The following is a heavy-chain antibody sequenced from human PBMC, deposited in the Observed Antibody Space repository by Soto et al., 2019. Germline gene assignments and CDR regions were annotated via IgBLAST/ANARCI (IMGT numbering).Heavy chain of an antibody. CDR1: GGSISSYY. CDR3: ARGDSSGWVWFDY. D-gene: IGHD6-19*01. Sequence: SETLSLTCTVSGGSISSYYWSWIRQPPGKGLEWIGYIYYSGSTNYNPSLKSRVTISVDTSKNQFSLKLSSVTAADTAVYYCARGDSSGWVWFDYWGQGTLVTVSS. CDR2: IYYSGST. J-gene: IGHJ4*02. V-gene: IGHV4-59*01.